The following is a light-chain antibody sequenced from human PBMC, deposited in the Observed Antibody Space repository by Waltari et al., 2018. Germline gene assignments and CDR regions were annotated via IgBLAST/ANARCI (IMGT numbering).Light chain of an antibody. CDR2: DAS. J-gene: IGKJ4*01. Sequence: EIVLTQSLATLPFSPGEISTLPCSDSQSVSSYLVCYQQKPGQAPRLLIYDASNTATGIPARFSGSGSGTDFTLTISSLEPEDFAVYYCQHRSSWPLTFGGGTEVELK. V-gene: IGKV3-11*01. CDR1: QSVSSY. CDR3: QHRSSWPLT.